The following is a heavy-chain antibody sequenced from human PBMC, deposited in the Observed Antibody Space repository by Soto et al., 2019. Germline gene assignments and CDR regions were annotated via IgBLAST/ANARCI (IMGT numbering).Heavy chain of an antibody. Sequence: RASVKVSCKASGGTFSSYAISWVRQAPGQGLEWMGGIIPIFGTANYAQKFQGRVTITADESTSTAYMELSSLRSEDTAVYYCAREFGDSTSQHYYYYYGMDVWGQGTTVTVSS. V-gene: IGHV1-69*13. CDR1: GGTFSSYA. CDR2: IIPIFGTA. D-gene: IGHD2-2*01. J-gene: IGHJ6*02. CDR3: AREFGDSTSQHYYYYYGMDV.